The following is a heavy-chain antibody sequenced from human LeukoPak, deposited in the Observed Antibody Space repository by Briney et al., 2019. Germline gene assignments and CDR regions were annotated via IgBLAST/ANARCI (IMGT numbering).Heavy chain of an antibody. V-gene: IGHV3-74*01. CDR3: ARDQVAVAGDNWFDP. Sequence: PGGSLRLSCAASGFTFSNYWMHWVRQAPGKGLVWVSRSNSGGSSTSYADSVKGRFTISRDNAKNTVYLQMNSLRAEDTAVYYCARDQVAVAGDNWFDPWGQGTLVTVSS. D-gene: IGHD6-19*01. CDR2: SNSGGSST. J-gene: IGHJ5*02. CDR1: GFTFSNYW.